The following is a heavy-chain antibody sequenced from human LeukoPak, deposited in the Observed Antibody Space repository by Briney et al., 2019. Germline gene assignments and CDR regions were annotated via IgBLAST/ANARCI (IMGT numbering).Heavy chain of an antibody. CDR1: GYSISSGYY. D-gene: IGHD5-24*01. J-gene: IGHJ4*02. CDR2: IYHSGST. Sequence: PSETLSLTCTVSGYSISSGYYWGWIRQPPGKGLEWIGSIYHSGSTYYNPSLKSRVTISVDTSKNQFSLKLSSVTAADTAVYYCASPLRDGYNWGYLNWGQGTLVTVSS. V-gene: IGHV4-38-2*02. CDR3: ASPLRDGYNWGYLN.